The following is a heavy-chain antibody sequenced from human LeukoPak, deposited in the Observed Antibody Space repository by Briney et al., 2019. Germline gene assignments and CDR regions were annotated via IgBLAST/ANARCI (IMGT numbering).Heavy chain of an antibody. J-gene: IGHJ4*02. Sequence: PGGSLRLSCAASKFTFSSYAMNWVRQASGRGLEWVSGISGSGGSTYYADSVKGRFTISRDNSKNTLYLQMNSLRAEVTAVYYCAKDRYAFWSTYSSNPFDYWGQGTLVTVSS. D-gene: IGHD3-3*01. V-gene: IGHV3-23*01. CDR2: ISGSGGST. CDR3: AKDRYAFWSTYSSNPFDY. CDR1: KFTFSSYA.